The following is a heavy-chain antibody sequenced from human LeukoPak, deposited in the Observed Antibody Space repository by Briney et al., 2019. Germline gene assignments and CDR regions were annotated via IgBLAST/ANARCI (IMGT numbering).Heavy chain of an antibody. CDR3: ARDVIAAAGTPLASLDY. D-gene: IGHD6-13*01. Sequence: ASVKVSCKASGYTFTSYCMHWVRQAPGQGLEWMGIINPSGGSTSYAQKFQGRVTMTRDMSTSTVYMELSSLRSEDTAVYYCARDVIAAAGTPLASLDYWGQGTLVTVSS. CDR2: INPSGGST. V-gene: IGHV1-46*01. J-gene: IGHJ4*02. CDR1: GYTFTSYC.